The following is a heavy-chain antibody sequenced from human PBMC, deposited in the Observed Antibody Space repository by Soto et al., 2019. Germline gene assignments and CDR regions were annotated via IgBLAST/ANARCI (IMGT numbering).Heavy chain of an antibody. Sequence: GGSLRLSCAASGFTFDDYAMHWVRQAPGKGLEWVSLISWDGGSTYYADSVKGRFTISRDNSKNSLYLQMNSLRAEDTALDYCAKGMASSPGGGGMDVWGQGTTVTVSS. J-gene: IGHJ6*02. CDR1: GFTFDDYA. D-gene: IGHD3-16*01. CDR2: ISWDGGST. CDR3: AKGMASSPGGGGMDV. V-gene: IGHV3-43D*03.